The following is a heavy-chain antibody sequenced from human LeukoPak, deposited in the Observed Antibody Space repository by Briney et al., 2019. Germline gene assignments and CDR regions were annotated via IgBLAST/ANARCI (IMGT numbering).Heavy chain of an antibody. V-gene: IGHV4-34*01. CDR1: GGSFSGYY. D-gene: IGHD6-6*01. CDR2: INHSGST. Sequence: SETLSLTCAVYGGSFSGYYWSWIRQPPGKGLEWIGEINHSGSTNYNPSLKSRVTISVDTSKNQFSLKLSSVTAADTAVYYCARGRMAARPRYYFDYWGQGTLVTVSS. J-gene: IGHJ4*02. CDR3: ARGRMAARPRYYFDY.